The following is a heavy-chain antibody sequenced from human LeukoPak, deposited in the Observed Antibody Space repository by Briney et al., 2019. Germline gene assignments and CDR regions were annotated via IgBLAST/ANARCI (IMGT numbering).Heavy chain of an antibody. J-gene: IGHJ6*02. D-gene: IGHD3-9*01. Sequence: ASVKVSCKASGGTFSSYAISWVRQAPGQGLEWMGGIIPIFGTANYAQKFQGRVTITADESTSTAYMELSSLRSDDTAVYYCARDARYSDYYYYGMDVWGQGTTVTVSS. V-gene: IGHV1-69*13. CDR1: GGTFSSYA. CDR2: IIPIFGTA. CDR3: ARDARYSDYYYYGMDV.